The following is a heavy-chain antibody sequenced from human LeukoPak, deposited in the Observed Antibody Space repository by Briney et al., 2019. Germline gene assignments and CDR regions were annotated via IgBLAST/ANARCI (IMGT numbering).Heavy chain of an antibody. CDR3: ARHSNSGFDH. Sequence: PSETLSLTCSVSGGSISSYYWSWVRQPPGKGLEWIGYIHYSGSTMYNPSLYSRVTISMDTSKNQFSLTLTSVSAADTAVYYCARHSNSGFDHWGQGTLVTVSS. CDR1: GGSISSYY. V-gene: IGHV4-59*08. J-gene: IGHJ4*02. D-gene: IGHD6-19*01. CDR2: IHYSGST.